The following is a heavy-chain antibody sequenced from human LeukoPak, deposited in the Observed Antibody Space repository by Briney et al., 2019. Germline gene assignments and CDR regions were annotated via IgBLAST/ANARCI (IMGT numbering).Heavy chain of an antibody. Sequence: SVTVSCKASGFTFTSSAVQWVRQARGQRLEWIGWIVVGSGNTNYAQKFQERVTITRDMSTSTAYMELSSLRSEDTAVYYCAAQYDFWSGPPAHWGQGTLVTVSS. CDR1: GFTFTSSA. CDR2: IVVGSGNT. V-gene: IGHV1-58*01. D-gene: IGHD3-3*01. CDR3: AAQYDFWSGPPAH. J-gene: IGHJ4*02.